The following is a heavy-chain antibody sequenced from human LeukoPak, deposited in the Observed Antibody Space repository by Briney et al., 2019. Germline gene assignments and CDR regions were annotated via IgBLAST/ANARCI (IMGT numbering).Heavy chain of an antibody. Sequence: ASVKVSCKASGYSFTDYYMYWVRQAPGQGLECMGWINPNSGGTNYVQKFQGRVTMTRDTSISTAYMELSRLRSDDMAVYYCARVARDYCSSTSCWLDPWGQGTLVTVSS. D-gene: IGHD2-2*01. V-gene: IGHV1-2*02. CDR1: GYSFTDYY. J-gene: IGHJ5*02. CDR2: INPNSGGT. CDR3: ARVARDYCSSTSCWLDP.